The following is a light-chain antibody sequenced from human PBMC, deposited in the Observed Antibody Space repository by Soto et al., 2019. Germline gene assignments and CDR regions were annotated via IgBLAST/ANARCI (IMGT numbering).Light chain of an antibody. CDR1: QSISSW. Sequence: DIQMTQSPSTLSASVGDRVTITCRASQSISSWLAWYQQKPGKAPKLLIYDASSLESGVPSRFSGSGSGTAVTLTISSLQADDFETYYCQQYNSYPYTFGPGPKVHI. CDR2: DAS. J-gene: IGKJ2*01. V-gene: IGKV1-5*01. CDR3: QQYNSYPYT.